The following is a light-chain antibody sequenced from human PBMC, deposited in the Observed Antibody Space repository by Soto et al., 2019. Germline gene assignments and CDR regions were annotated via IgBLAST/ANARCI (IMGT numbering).Light chain of an antibody. CDR1: QSVSSN. V-gene: IGKV3D-15*01. J-gene: IGKJ1*01. Sequence: EIVMTQSPATLSVSPGERATLSCMASQSVSSNLAWYQQKPGQAPRLLIYDASNRATGIPDRFSGSGSGTDFTLTISDVQPEDFAVYYCQQYGSSPPTFGQGTKVDIK. CDR3: QQYGSSPPT. CDR2: DAS.